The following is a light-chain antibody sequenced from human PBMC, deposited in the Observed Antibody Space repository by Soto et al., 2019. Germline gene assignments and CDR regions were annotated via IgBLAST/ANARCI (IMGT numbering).Light chain of an antibody. V-gene: IGLV1-51*01. CDR3: GAWDTSLSAWV. CDR1: SSNIGSNY. Sequence: QSVLTQPPSVSAAPGQKVTICCSGGSSNIGSNYVYWYQQLPGTAPKLLIYENSYRPSGIPDRFSGSKSGTSATLGITGLQTGDEADYYCGAWDTSLSAWVFGGGTKLTVL. CDR2: ENS. J-gene: IGLJ3*02.